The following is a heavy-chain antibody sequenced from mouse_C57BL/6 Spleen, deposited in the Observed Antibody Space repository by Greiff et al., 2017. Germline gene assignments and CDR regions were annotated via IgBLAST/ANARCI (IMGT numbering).Heavy chain of an antibody. Sequence: EVQRVESGPGLVKPSQSLSLTCSVTGYSITSGYYWNWIRQFPGNKLEWMGYISYDGSNNYNPSLKNRISITRDTSKNQFFLKLNSVTTEDTATYYCAVDSSGFYAMDYWGQGTSVTVSS. CDR1: GYSITSGYY. J-gene: IGHJ4*01. V-gene: IGHV3-6*01. CDR3: AVDSSGFYAMDY. D-gene: IGHD3-2*02. CDR2: ISYDGSN.